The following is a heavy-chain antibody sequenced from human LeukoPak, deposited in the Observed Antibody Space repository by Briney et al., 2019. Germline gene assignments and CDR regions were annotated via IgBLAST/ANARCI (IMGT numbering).Heavy chain of an antibody. CDR1: GGSFSGYY. CDR3: ARGRGNFDY. V-gene: IGHV4-34*01. J-gene: IGHJ4*02. D-gene: IGHD3-16*01. CDR2: INHSGST. Sequence: SETLSLTCAVYGGSFSGYYWSWIRQPPGKGLEWIGEINHSGSTNYNPSLKSRVTISVDTSKNQFSLKLSSVTAADTAVYYCARGRGNFDYWGQGTLVTVSS.